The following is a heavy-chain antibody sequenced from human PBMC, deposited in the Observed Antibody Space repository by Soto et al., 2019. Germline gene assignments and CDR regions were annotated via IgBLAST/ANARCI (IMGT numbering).Heavy chain of an antibody. J-gene: IGHJ4*02. D-gene: IGHD3-3*01. CDR2: IWYDGSNK. Sequence: QVQLVESGGGVVQPGRSLRLSCAASGFTFSSYGMHWVRQAPGKGLEWVAVIWYDGSNKYYADSVKGRFTNSRDNSKNTLYLQMNSLRAEDTAVYYCARDPDYDFWSGYYNKPFFDYWGQGTLVTVSS. CDR1: GFTFSSYG. V-gene: IGHV3-33*01. CDR3: ARDPDYDFWSGYYNKPFFDY.